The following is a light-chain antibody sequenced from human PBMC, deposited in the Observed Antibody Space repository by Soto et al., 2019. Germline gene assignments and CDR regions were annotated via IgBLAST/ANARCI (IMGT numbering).Light chain of an antibody. Sequence: EIVMTQSPATLSVSPGERATLSCRASQSVSSNLAWYQQKPGQAPRLLLYGASTRATGIPARFSGSGSGTDFTLTISSLQSEDFAVYYCQQYNSWPTFGQGTKVEIK. CDR1: QSVSSN. V-gene: IGKV3-15*01. CDR3: QQYNSWPT. J-gene: IGKJ1*01. CDR2: GAS.